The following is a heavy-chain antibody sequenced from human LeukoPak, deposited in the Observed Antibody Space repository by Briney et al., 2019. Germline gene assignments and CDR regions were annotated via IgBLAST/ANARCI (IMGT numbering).Heavy chain of an antibody. Sequence: SLRLSCAASGFTFSSYAMHWVRQAPGKGLEWVAVISYDGSNKYYADSVKGRFTISRDNSKNTLYLQMNSLRAEDTAVYYCARDRRVGATTYPFDAFDIWGQGTMVTVSS. CDR2: ISYDGSNK. V-gene: IGHV3-30-3*01. CDR3: ARDRRVGATTYPFDAFDI. J-gene: IGHJ3*02. CDR1: GFTFSSYA. D-gene: IGHD1-26*01.